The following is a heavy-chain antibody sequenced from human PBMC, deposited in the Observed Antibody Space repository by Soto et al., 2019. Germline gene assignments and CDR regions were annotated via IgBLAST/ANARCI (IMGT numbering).Heavy chain of an antibody. CDR2: IYRGGTT. D-gene: IGHD3-3*01. V-gene: IGHV3-53*02. CDR3: ARATEWNALDI. J-gene: IGHJ3*02. CDR1: GFSVSGDY. Sequence: DVQLVETGGGLIQPGGSLRLSCAASGFSVSGDYMNWVRQGPGKGLEWVSVIYRGGTTYYADSVRGRFTISRDDSENTLFLQMNSLRAEDTAVYYCARATEWNALDIWGQGTRVTVSS.